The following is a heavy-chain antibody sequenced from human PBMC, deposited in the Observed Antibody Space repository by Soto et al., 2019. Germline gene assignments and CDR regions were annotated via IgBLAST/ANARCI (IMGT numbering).Heavy chain of an antibody. Sequence: PGGSLRLSCAASGFTFRSFSMHWVRQAPGKGLEWVALISYDGSNKFYAASVQGRFTISRDDSKNTPYLQVNSLRAEDTAVYYCARTTAVAGTPEFDYWGQGTLVTVST. CDR1: GFTFRSFS. V-gene: IGHV3-30-3*01. CDR2: ISYDGSNK. D-gene: IGHD6-19*01. CDR3: ARTTAVAGTPEFDY. J-gene: IGHJ4*02.